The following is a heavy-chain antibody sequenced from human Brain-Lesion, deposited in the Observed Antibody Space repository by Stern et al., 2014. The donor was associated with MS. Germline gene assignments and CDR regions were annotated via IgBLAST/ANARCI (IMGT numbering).Heavy chain of an antibody. V-gene: IGHV4-39*01. D-gene: IGHD2-15*01. CDR3: AGEEDIRYCSGGSCTGNWFDP. CDR2: IYYSGNT. Sequence: VQLVQSGPGLVKPSETLSLTCTVAGGSVSSTSYAWAWIRQPPGKGLEWIGTIYYSGNTYYSPSLKRRLTISLHTSQNQFSLQLGSVTAADTAVYYCAGEEDIRYCSGGSCTGNWFDPWGQGTLVTVSS. J-gene: IGHJ5*02. CDR1: GGSVSSTSYA.